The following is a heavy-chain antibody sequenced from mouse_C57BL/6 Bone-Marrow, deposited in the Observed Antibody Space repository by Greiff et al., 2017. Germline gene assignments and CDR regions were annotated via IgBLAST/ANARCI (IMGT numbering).Heavy chain of an antibody. D-gene: IGHD2-4*01. Sequence: EVQLQQSGAELVKPGASVKLSCTASGFNIKDYYMHWVKQRTEQGLEWIGRIDPEDGETKYAPKFQGKATLTADTSSNTAYLQLSSLTSEDTAVYYCARGLAWFAYWGQGTLVTVSA. J-gene: IGHJ3*01. CDR1: GFNIKDYY. V-gene: IGHV14-2*01. CDR2: IDPEDGET. CDR3: ARGLAWFAY.